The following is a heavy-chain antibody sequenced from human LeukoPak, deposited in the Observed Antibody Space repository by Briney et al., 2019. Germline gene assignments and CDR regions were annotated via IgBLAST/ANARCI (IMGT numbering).Heavy chain of an antibody. V-gene: IGHV3-21*01. CDR2: VSSSGRHM. Sequence: GGSLRLSCAASGFTFSSYSMNWVRQAPGKGLEWVSSVSSSGRHMYYADSVKGRFTISRDNAKNSLYLQMNSLRAEDTAVYYCARDHLYYYGSGSYFGASPWGQGTLVTVSS. CDR3: ARDHLYYYGSGSYFGASP. D-gene: IGHD3-10*01. CDR1: GFTFSSYS. J-gene: IGHJ5*02.